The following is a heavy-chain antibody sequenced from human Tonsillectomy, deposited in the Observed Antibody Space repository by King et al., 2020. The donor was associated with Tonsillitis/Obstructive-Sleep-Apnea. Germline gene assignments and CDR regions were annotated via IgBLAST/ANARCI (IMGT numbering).Heavy chain of an antibody. J-gene: IGHJ4*02. CDR1: GFIFKRHG. V-gene: IGHV3-33*01. Sequence: VQLVESGGGVVQPGRSLRLSCAASGFIFKRHGMHWVRQAPGKGLEWVAVIWYDGSNKYYADSVKGRFTISRDNSENTVYLHINSLRAEDTAAYYCVRDLNGSGPDYSGQGTLVTVSS. CDR2: IWYDGSNK. D-gene: IGHD6-19*01. CDR3: VRDLNGSGPDY.